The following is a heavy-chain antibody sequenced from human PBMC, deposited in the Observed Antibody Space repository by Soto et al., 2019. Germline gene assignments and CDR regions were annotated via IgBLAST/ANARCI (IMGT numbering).Heavy chain of an antibody. Sequence: GGSLRLSCAASGFTFSSYAMSWVRQAPGKGLEWVSAISGSGGSTYYADSVKGRFTISRDNSRNTLYLQMNSLRAEDTAVYYCAKDPLRPPRGGDFDYWGQGTLVTVSS. CDR1: GFTFSSYA. CDR2: ISGSGGST. V-gene: IGHV3-23*01. CDR3: AKDPLRPPRGGDFDY. D-gene: IGHD3-16*01. J-gene: IGHJ4*02.